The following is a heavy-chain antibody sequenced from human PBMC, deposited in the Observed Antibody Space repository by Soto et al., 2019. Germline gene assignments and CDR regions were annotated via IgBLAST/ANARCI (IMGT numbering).Heavy chain of an antibody. V-gene: IGHV2-26*01. CDR2: IFSNDEK. CDR3: ARGRIMITFGGVYNWFDP. D-gene: IGHD3-16*01. CDR1: GFSLSNARMG. J-gene: IGHJ5*02. Sequence: SGPTLVNPTETLTLTCTVSGFSLSNARMGVSWIRQPPGKALEWLAHIFSNDEKSYSTSLKSRLTISKDTSKSQVVLTMTNMDPVDTATYYCARGRIMITFGGVYNWFDPWGQGTLVTVSS.